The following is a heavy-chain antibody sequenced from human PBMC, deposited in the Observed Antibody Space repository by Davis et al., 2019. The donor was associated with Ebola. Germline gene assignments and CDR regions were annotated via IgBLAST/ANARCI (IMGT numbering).Heavy chain of an antibody. CDR2: IKSVGSTI. Sequence: GESLKISCAASGFSFSGYWMHWVRQAPGKGLVWVSRIKSVGSTISYAASVKGRFTISRDNAKNTLFLQMNSLRAEDTAVYYCARDGENYSDLEYWGKGTLVSVSS. CDR1: GFSFSGYW. J-gene: IGHJ4*01. CDR3: ARDGENYSDLEY. D-gene: IGHD3-10*01. V-gene: IGHV3-74*01.